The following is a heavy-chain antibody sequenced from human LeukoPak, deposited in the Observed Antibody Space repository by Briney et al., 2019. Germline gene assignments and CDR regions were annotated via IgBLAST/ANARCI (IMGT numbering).Heavy chain of an antibody. J-gene: IGHJ4*02. D-gene: IGHD4-23*01. CDR1: GFILSNDE. CDR3: ARGSFGGNYFDS. V-gene: IGHV3-48*03. CDR2: ISSRASTI. Sequence: GGSPRPSCAASGFILSNDEMNWVGQAPGKGLEWVSYISSRASTIYYADSVKGRFTISRDNAKKLLYLQMNSLRAEDTAVYYCARGSFGGNYFDSWGQGTLVTVSS.